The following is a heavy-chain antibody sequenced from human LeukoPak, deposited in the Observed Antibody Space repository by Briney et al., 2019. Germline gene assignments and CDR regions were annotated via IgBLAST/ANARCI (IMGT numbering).Heavy chain of an antibody. D-gene: IGHD3-22*01. CDR3: ARDSGRGDYDSSGHHAFDI. CDR2: IRYDGSNK. CDR1: GFTFSSYG. J-gene: IGHJ3*02. V-gene: IGHV3-30*02. Sequence: GGSLRLSCAASGFTFSSYGMHWVRQAPGKGLEWVAFIRYDGSNKYFADSVKGRFTISRDNSKNTLYLQMNSLRAEDTAVYYCARDSGRGDYDSSGHHAFDIWGQGTMVTVSS.